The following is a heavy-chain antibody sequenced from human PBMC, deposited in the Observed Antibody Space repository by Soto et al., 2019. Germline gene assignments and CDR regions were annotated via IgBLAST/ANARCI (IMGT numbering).Heavy chain of an antibody. CDR3: AHRLAAAGLFDS. CDR2: IYWNGDE. CDR1: GFSLSTSGVG. V-gene: IGHV2-5*01. D-gene: IGHD6-13*01. Sequence: SGPTLVNPTQTLTLTCTFSGFSLSTSGVGVGWIRQPPGKALEWLALIYWNGDERYSPSLRSRLTITKDTSKNQVVLTMTNMDPVDTATYYCAHRLAAAGLFDSWGQGTLVTVSS. J-gene: IGHJ4*02.